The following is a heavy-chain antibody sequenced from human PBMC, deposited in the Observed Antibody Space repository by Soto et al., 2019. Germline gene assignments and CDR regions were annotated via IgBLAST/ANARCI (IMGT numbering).Heavy chain of an antibody. V-gene: IGHV3-74*01. CDR3: ASDLVLGTGSLGD. CDR2: IRGDGADS. CDR1: GFIFSACW. Sequence: EVQLVESGGGLVQPGGSLRLSCAASGFIFSACWVHWVHQAPGKGLVWVARIRGDGADSNYADSVKGRFTISRGNDKSTLYLQMNSLRDDDTAVYYCASDLVLGTGSLGDWGHGTLVKVSS. D-gene: IGHD3-10*01. J-gene: IGHJ4*01.